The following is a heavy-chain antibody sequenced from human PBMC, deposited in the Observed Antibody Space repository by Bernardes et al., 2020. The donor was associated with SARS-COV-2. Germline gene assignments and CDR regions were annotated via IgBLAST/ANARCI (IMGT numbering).Heavy chain of an antibody. D-gene: IGHD2-2*01. Sequence: GFPRLSIAASGFTFSSYWMSWVRQAPGKGLEWVANIKQDGSEKYYVDSVKGRFTISRDNAKNSLYLQMNSLRAEDTAMYYCAREGAVPTAYGMDVWGQGTTVTVSS. CDR3: AREGAVPTAYGMDV. V-gene: IGHV3-7*01. CDR2: IKQDGSEK. J-gene: IGHJ6*02. CDR1: GFTFSSYW.